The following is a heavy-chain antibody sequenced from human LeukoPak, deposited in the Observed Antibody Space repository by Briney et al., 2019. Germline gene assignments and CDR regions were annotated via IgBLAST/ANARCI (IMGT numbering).Heavy chain of an antibody. V-gene: IGHV3-11*04. Sequence: GGSLRLSCAASGFTFSDYYMSWIRQAPGKGLEWVSYISSSGSTIYYADSVKGRFTISRDNAKNSLYQQMNSLRAEDTAVYYCARGPFYDFPILYYFDYWGQGTLVTVSS. CDR3: ARGPFYDFPILYYFDY. CDR1: GFTFSDYY. D-gene: IGHD3-3*01. J-gene: IGHJ4*02. CDR2: ISSSGSTI.